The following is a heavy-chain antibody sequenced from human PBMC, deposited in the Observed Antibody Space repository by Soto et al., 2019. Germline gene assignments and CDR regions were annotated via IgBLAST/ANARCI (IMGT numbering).Heavy chain of an antibody. J-gene: IGHJ4*02. CDR3: ARVLGPYYYDSSGYYSDY. CDR1: GGTFSSYA. V-gene: IGHV1-69*06. CDR2: IIPIFGTA. D-gene: IGHD3-22*01. Sequence: QVQLVQSGAEVKKPGSSVKVSCKASGGTFSSYAISWVRQAPGQGLEWMGGIIPIFGTANYAQKFQGRVTITADKSTSTAYMELSSPRSEDTAVYYCARVLGPYYYDSSGYYSDYWGQGTLVTVSS.